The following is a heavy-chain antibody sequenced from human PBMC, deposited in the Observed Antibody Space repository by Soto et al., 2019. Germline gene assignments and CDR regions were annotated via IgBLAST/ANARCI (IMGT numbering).Heavy chain of an antibody. CDR1: GGSISSGDYY. J-gene: IGHJ4*02. Sequence: PSETLSLTCTVSGGSISSGDYYRSWIRQPPGKGLEWIGYIYYSGSTYYNPSLKSRVTISVDTSKNQFSLKLSSVTAADTAVYYCARDLYSYGIKLWGQGTLVTVSS. CDR3: ARDLYSYGIKL. V-gene: IGHV4-30-4*01. CDR2: IYYSGST. D-gene: IGHD5-18*01.